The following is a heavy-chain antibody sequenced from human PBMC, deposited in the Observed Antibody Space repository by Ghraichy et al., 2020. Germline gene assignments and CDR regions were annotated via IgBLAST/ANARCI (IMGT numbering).Heavy chain of an antibody. CDR2: IRATNSDT. V-gene: IGHV3-48*02. J-gene: IGHJ4*02. CDR1: GFTFSSYS. D-gene: IGHD1-1*01. CDR3: TRDHIWSSDY. Sequence: GGSLRLSCTASGFTFSSYSMNWVRQTPGKGLEWVSSIRATNSDTYYADSVKGRFTISRDNAKNSLYLQMNSLRDEDTALYYCTRDHIWSSDYWGQGALVTVSS.